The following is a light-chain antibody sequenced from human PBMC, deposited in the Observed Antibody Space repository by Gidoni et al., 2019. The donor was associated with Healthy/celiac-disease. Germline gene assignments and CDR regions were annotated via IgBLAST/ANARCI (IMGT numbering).Light chain of an antibody. CDR2: KAS. Sequence: RVTITCRASQSISSWLAWYQQKPGKATKLLIYKASSLESGVPSRFSGSGSGTEFTLTISSLQPDDFATYYCQQYNSYNAITFGQGTRLEIK. V-gene: IGKV1-5*03. CDR3: QQYNSYNAIT. CDR1: QSISSW. J-gene: IGKJ5*01.